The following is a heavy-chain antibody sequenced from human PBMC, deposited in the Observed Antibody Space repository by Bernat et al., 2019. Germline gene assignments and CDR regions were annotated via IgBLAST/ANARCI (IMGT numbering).Heavy chain of an antibody. J-gene: IGHJ4*02. CDR1: GFTFSSYA. Sequence: EVQLVESGGGLVQPGGSLRLSCAASGFTFSSYAMSWVRQAPGKGLEWVSAISGSGGSTYYADSEKGRFTISRDNSKDTLYLQMNSLRAEDTAVYYGAKSTARYCSSTSCYGGAFDYWGQGTLVTVSS. CDR2: ISGSGGST. V-gene: IGHV3-23*04. CDR3: AKSTARYCSSTSCYGGAFDY. D-gene: IGHD2-2*01.